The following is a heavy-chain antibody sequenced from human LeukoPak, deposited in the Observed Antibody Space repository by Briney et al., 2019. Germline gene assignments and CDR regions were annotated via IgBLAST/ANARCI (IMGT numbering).Heavy chain of an antibody. J-gene: IGHJ6*03. D-gene: IGHD2-2*01. CDR2: IIPIFGTA. V-gene: IGHV1-69*13. CDR1: GGTFSSYA. CDR3: GAAAIHYYYMDV. Sequence: ASVKVSCKASGGTFSSYAISWVRQAPGQGLEWMGGIIPIFGTANYAQKFQGRVTIIADESTSTAYMELSSLRSEDTAVYYCGAAAIHYYYMDVWGKGTTVTVSS.